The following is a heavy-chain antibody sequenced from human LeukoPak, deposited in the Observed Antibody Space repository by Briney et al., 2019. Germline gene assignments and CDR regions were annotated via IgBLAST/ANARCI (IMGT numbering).Heavy chain of an antibody. CDR2: IKSKTDGGTT. CDR3: TTAMYSSSWYTYYFDY. Sequence: GGSLRLSCAASGFTFSNAWMSWVRQAPGKGLEWVGRIKSKTDGGTTDYAAPVKGRLTISRDDSKNTLYLQMNSLKTEDTAVYYCTTAMYSSSWYTYYFDYWGQGTLVTVSS. J-gene: IGHJ4*02. CDR1: GFTFSNAW. D-gene: IGHD6-13*01. V-gene: IGHV3-15*01.